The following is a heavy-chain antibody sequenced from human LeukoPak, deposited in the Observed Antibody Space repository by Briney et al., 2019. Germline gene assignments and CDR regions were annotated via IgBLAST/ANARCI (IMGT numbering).Heavy chain of an antibody. Sequence: GRSLRLSCAASGFTFDDYAMHWVRQAPGKGLEWVAGISWNGGSMGYADSVKGRFTISRDNAKNSLYLQMNSLRAEDTALYYCAKGNLAAYPLTWFDPWGQGTLVTVSS. V-gene: IGHV3-9*01. CDR2: ISWNGGSM. CDR3: AKGNLAAYPLTWFDP. D-gene: IGHD2-15*01. J-gene: IGHJ5*02. CDR1: GFTFDDYA.